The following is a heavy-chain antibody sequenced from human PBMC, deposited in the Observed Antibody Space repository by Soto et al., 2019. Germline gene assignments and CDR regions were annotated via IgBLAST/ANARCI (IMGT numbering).Heavy chain of an antibody. CDR2: ISPSDTNT. Sequence: GASVKVSCKASNYTFTSYGITWVRQAPGQGLEWMGWISPSDTNTGYTQKFQGRATFSWNTPTTTAYMELTSLTSEDTAVYYCARYRTIAPLAFDIWGQGTMVTVSS. CDR1: NYTFTSYG. D-gene: IGHD3-9*01. J-gene: IGHJ3*02. CDR3: ARYRTIAPLAFDI. V-gene: IGHV1-8*02.